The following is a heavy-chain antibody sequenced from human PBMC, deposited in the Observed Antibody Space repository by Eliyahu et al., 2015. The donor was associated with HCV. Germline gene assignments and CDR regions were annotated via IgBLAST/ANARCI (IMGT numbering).Heavy chain of an antibody. D-gene: IGHD6-19*01. CDR2: IYSSGST. CDR1: GGSIXTYY. CDR3: SSGGGGIAVAGTGGWFDP. Sequence: QVQLQESGPGLVKPSETLSLTCTVSGGSIXTYYGIWIRQPPGKGLEWIGYIYSSGSTNYNPSLKSRVTMSLDTSKNAVSLKLSSVTAADTAVYYCSSGGGGIAVAGTGGWFDPWGQGALVTVSS. V-gene: IGHV4-59*01. J-gene: IGHJ5*02.